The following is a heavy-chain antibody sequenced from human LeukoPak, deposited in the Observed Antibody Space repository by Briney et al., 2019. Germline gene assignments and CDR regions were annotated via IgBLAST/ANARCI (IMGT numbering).Heavy chain of an antibody. CDR1: GYTFTSYD. D-gene: IGHD5-18*01. V-gene: IGHV1-8*01. J-gene: IGHJ6*03. Sequence: ASVKVSCKASGYTFTSYDINWLRQATGQGLEWMGWMNPNSGNTGYAQKFQGRVTMTRNTSISTAYMELSSLRSEDTAVYYCARGFPAMARDYYYYMDVWGKGTTVTVSS. CDR3: ARGFPAMARDYYYYMDV. CDR2: MNPNSGNT.